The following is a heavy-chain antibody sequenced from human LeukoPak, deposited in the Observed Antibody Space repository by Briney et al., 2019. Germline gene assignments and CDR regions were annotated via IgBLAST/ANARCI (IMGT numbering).Heavy chain of an antibody. V-gene: IGHV3-74*01. CDR3: AKDHYWSIDY. CDR1: GFDFSSNW. D-gene: IGHD3-3*01. CDR2: IKGDGIST. J-gene: IGHJ4*02. Sequence: GGSLRLSCAASGFDFSSNWMHWVRHAPGQGLVWVSRIKGDGISTNYADSVKGRFTISRDIAKSTLYLQMNSLRAEDTGVYYCAKDHYWSIDYWGRGTLVTVSS.